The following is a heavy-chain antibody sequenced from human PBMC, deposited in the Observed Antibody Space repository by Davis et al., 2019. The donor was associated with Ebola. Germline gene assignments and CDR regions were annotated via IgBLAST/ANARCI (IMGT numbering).Heavy chain of an antibody. CDR2: ITSIGTSM. J-gene: IGHJ3*01. Sequence: GESLKISCAASGLTFSSYSMNWVRQAPGKGLEWISSITSIGTSMYYADSVKGRFTISRDNAENSLYLQMNSLRAEDTAVYYCAKEGSSGWYEEAFDFWGRGTMVTVSS. CDR1: GLTFSSYS. D-gene: IGHD6-19*01. CDR3: AKEGSSGWYEEAFDF. V-gene: IGHV3-21*01.